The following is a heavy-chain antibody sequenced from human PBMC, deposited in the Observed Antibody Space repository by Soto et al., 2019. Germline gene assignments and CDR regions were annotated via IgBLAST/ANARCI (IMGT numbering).Heavy chain of an antibody. CDR1: GGSINSGGYC. J-gene: IGHJ4*02. Sequence: QVHLQESGPGLVKPSQTLSLTCTVSGGSINSGGYCWSWIRQHPGKGLAWIGCISFGGSTSYNPSLTSRVTISVDTSKNQFSLKLTSVTAADTAVYYCSRGILVWGQGALITVSS. D-gene: IGHD5-18*01. CDR2: ISFGGST. CDR3: SRGILV. V-gene: IGHV4-31*03.